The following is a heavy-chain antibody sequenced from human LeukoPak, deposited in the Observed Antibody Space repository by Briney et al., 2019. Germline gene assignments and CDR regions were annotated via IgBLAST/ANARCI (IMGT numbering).Heavy chain of an antibody. J-gene: IGHJ5*02. CDR2: INHSGST. V-gene: IGHV4-34*01. D-gene: IGHD6-19*01. Sequence: TSETLSLTCAVYSGSFSGYYWNWIRQPPGKGLEWIGEINHSGSTNYNPSLKSRVTISVDTSKNQFSLKLSSVTAADTAVFYCARHSVDRSDWPKFDPWGQGTLVTVSS. CDR1: SGSFSGYY. CDR3: ARHSVDRSDWPKFDP.